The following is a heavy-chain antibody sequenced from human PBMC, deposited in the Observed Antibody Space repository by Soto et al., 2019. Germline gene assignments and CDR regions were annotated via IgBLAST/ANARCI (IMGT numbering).Heavy chain of an antibody. J-gene: IGHJ4*02. CDR2: ISSSGSTI. CDR1: GFTFSDYY. D-gene: IGHD3-3*01. CDR3: ARVRSTIFGVVIQPDFDY. Sequence: PGGSLRLSCAASGFTFSDYYMSWIRQAPGKGLEWVSYISSSGSTIYYADSVKGRFTISRDNAKNSLYLQMNSLRAEDTAVYYCARVRSTIFGVVIQPDFDYWGQGTLVTSPQ. V-gene: IGHV3-11*01.